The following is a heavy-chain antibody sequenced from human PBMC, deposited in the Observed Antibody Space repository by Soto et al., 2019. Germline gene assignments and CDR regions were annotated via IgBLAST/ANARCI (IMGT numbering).Heavy chain of an antibody. Sequence: PWGSLLVACASSVFTFSIYAMSWVRQAPGRGLDWVSAISGSGGSTYYADSVKGRFTISRDNSKNTLYLQMNSLRAEDTAVYYCAKDAHSPTFGVVITTTLFDYWGQGTMVTVSS. V-gene: IGHV3-23*01. CDR2: ISGSGGST. CDR3: AKDAHSPTFGVVITTTLFDY. D-gene: IGHD3-3*01. J-gene: IGHJ4*02. CDR1: VFTFSIYA.